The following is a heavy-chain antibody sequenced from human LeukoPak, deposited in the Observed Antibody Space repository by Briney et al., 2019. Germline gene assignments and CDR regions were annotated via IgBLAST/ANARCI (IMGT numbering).Heavy chain of an antibody. Sequence: GGSLRLSCAASGFTFSSYSMNWVRQAPGKGLEWVSSISSSSSYIYYADSVKGRFTISRDNAKNSLYLQMNSLRAEDTAVYYCARGIAAAGIWFDPWGQGTLVTVSS. CDR2: ISSSSSYI. V-gene: IGHV3-21*01. J-gene: IGHJ5*02. CDR3: ARGIAAAGIWFDP. D-gene: IGHD6-13*01. CDR1: GFTFSSYS.